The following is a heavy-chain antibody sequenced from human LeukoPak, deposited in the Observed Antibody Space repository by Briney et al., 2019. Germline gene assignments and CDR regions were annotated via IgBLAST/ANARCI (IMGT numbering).Heavy chain of an antibody. V-gene: IGHV4-30-4*08. CDR3: ARLGYYDYVWGSYRWEYYFDY. D-gene: IGHD3-16*02. Sequence: PSETLSLTCTVFGGSISSGDYYWSWIRQPPGKGLEWIGYIYYSGSTYYNPSLKSRVTISVDTSKNQFSLKLSSVTAADTAVYYCARLGYYDYVWGSYRWEYYFDYWGQGTLVTVSS. J-gene: IGHJ4*02. CDR1: GGSISSGDYY. CDR2: IYYSGST.